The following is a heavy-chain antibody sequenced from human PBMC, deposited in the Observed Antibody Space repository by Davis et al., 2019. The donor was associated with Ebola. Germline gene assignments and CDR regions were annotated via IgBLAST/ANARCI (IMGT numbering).Heavy chain of an antibody. V-gene: IGHV3-13*01. CDR1: GFTFSSYD. CDR2: IGTAGDT. CDR3: ARGSSGYDSNGMDV. D-gene: IGHD5-12*01. Sequence: PGGSLRLSCAASGFTFSSYDMHWVRQATGKGLEWVSAIGTAGDTYYPGSVKGRFTISRENAKNSLYLQMNSLRAGDTAVYYCARGSSGYDSNGMDVWGQGTTVTVSS. J-gene: IGHJ6*02.